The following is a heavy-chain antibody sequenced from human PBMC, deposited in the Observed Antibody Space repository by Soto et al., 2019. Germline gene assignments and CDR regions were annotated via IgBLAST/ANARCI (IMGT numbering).Heavy chain of an antibody. V-gene: IGHV3-48*01. CDR2: ISSSSGII. Sequence: VHLVESGGGLVQPGGSLRLSCAASGFTFGSFSMNWVRQAPGKGLEWVSYISSSSGIIYYADSVKGRFTISRDNAKNSLYLQMNSLGSEDTAVYFCAKMVTTYYYYYMDVWGKGTTVTVSS. J-gene: IGHJ6*03. CDR1: GFTFGSFS. D-gene: IGHD4-17*01. CDR3: AKMVTTYYYYYMDV.